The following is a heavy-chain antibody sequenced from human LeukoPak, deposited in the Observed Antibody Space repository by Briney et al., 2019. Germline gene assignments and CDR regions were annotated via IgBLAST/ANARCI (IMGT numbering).Heavy chain of an antibody. CDR2: ISWNSGNK. D-gene: IGHD5-24*01. Sequence: GGSLRLSCAASGFTFDDYAMDWVRQAPRKGLEWVSGISWNSGNKGYADSVKGRFTISRDNAKNSLFLQMNSLSAEDLALYDCAKGGGMGWLQQYYFDYWGQGTLVTVSS. CDR3: AKGGGMGWLQQYYFDY. J-gene: IGHJ4*02. CDR1: GFTFDDYA. V-gene: IGHV3-9*03.